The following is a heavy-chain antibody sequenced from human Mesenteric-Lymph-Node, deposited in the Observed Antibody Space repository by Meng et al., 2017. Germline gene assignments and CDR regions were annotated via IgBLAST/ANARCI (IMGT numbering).Heavy chain of an antibody. Sequence: QVQLLQSGAEEKGPGASVKVSCKASGYTFTSYHVNWVRQATGQGLEWMGWVDPARDAAGYAQKFEGRITMTRDTSMSTVYMELSSLTSEDTAIYYCARGVEAGVDYWGQGTLVTVS. D-gene: IGHD6-19*01. J-gene: IGHJ4*02. CDR1: GYTFTSYH. V-gene: IGHV1-8*01. CDR3: ARGVEAGVDY. CDR2: VDPARDAA.